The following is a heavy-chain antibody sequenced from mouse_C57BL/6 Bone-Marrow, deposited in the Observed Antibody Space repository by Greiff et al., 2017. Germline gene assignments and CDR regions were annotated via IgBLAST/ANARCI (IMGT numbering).Heavy chain of an antibody. CDR1: GYTFTSYW. V-gene: IGHV1-55*01. CDR3: ADYSNLDYAMDY. J-gene: IGHJ4*01. Sequence: QVQLQQPGAELVKPGASVKMSCKASGYTFTSYWITWVKQRPGQGLEWIGDIYPGSGSTNYNEKFKSKATLTVDKSSSTAYMQLSSLTSEDSAVYYCADYSNLDYAMDYWGQGTSVTVSS. CDR2: IYPGSGST. D-gene: IGHD2-5*01.